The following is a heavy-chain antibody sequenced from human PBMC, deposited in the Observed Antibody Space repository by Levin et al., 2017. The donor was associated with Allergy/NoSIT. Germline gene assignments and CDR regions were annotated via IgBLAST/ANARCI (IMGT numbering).Heavy chain of an antibody. V-gene: IGHV3-7*02. J-gene: IGHJ4*02. CDR3: TYSSSWSHFDC. D-gene: IGHD6-13*01. Sequence: LSLTCAASGFPFGTYWMTWVRQAPGKGLEWVANIKQDGSEKHYVDSVKGRFTISRDDAKNSVFLQMNSLRAEDTAVYFCTYSSSWSHFDCWGQGTLVTVSS. CDR2: IKQDGSEK. CDR1: GFPFGTYW.